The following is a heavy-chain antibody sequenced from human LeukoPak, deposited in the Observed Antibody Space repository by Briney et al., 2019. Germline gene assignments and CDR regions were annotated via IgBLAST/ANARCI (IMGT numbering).Heavy chain of an antibody. J-gene: IGHJ4*02. CDR1: GFTFSNYA. CDR3: ARGYSSSPFDY. Sequence: GGSLRLSCAASGFTFSNYAMHWVRQAPGKGLEWVAVMSYDGSNKFYADSVKGRFTISRDNSKNTLYLQMNSLRGEDTAVHFCARGYSSSPFDYWGQGTPVTVSS. V-gene: IGHV3-30*01. D-gene: IGHD6-6*01. CDR2: MSYDGSNK.